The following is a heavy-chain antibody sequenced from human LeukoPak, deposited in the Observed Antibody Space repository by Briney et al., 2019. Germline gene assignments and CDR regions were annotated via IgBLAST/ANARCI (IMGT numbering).Heavy chain of an antibody. J-gene: IGHJ6*02. D-gene: IGHD1-1*01. CDR2: IYYSGST. Sequence: KPSETLSLTCTVSGGSISSYYWSWIRQPPGKGLEWIGYIYYSGSTNYNPSLKNRVTISVDTSKNQFSLKLSSVTAANTAVYYCARDLGVIAAERRRSSLGSYYYGIDAWGQGTTVIVT. CDR1: GGSISSYY. CDR3: ARDLGVIAAERRRSSLGSYYYGIDA. V-gene: IGHV4-59*01.